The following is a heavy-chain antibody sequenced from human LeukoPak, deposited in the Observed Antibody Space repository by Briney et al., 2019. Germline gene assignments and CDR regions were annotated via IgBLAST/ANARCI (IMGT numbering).Heavy chain of an antibody. CDR2: INASGGNT. D-gene: IGHD6-19*01. CDR3: ARASIAVAGTSDY. J-gene: IGHJ4*02. CDR1: GFTLTSYA. V-gene: IGHV3-23*01. Sequence: GASLRLSCAASGFTLTSYAMNWVRQAPGQGLEWVSCINASGGNTYYAHTVKGRFTISRDTSKNTPYLQMNSVRAEDTAVYYCARASIAVAGTSDYWGQGTLVTVSS.